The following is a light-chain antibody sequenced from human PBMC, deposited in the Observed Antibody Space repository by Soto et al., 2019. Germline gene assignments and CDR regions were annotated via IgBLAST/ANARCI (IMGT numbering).Light chain of an antibody. CDR2: EVS. V-gene: IGLV2-14*01. J-gene: IGLJ1*01. CDR3: SSYTSSSSYD. Sequence: QCGLADPASLSLAPGQSITISCTGTSSDVGGYHYVSWYQQHPGKAPKLMIYEVSNRPSGVSNRFSSSKSGNTASLTIYGLQAEDEADYYCSSYTSSSSYDFGTGTKVTVL. CDR1: SSDVGGYHY.